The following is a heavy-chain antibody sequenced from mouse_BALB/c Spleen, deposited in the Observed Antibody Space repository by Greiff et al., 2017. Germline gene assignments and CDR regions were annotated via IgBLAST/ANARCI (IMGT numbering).Heavy chain of an antibody. CDR2: ISDGGSYT. Sequence: EVKLMESGGGLVKPGGSLKLSCAASGFTFSDYYMYWVRQTPEKRLEWVATISDGGSYTYYPDSVKGRFTISRDNAKNNLYLQMSSLKSEDTAMYDCARDRSGIPFAYWGQGTLVTVSA. CDR1: GFTFSDYY. D-gene: IGHD1-1*02. J-gene: IGHJ3*01. CDR3: ARDRSGIPFAY. V-gene: IGHV5-4*02.